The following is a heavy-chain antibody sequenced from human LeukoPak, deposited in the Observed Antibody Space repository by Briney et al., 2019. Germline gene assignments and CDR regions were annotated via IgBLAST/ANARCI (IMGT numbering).Heavy chain of an antibody. D-gene: IGHD3-16*02. Sequence: AGGSLRLSCAASGFTFSTFAMSWVRQAPGKGLEWVSGISGWGRDTFYTDSVKGRFIISRDNSKNTLYLQMNSLRAEDTAVYYCARGAYDYVWGSYRYIAFDIWGQGTMVTVSS. CDR1: GFTFSTFA. J-gene: IGHJ3*02. CDR3: ARGAYDYVWGSYRYIAFDI. CDR2: ISGWGRDT. V-gene: IGHV3-23*01.